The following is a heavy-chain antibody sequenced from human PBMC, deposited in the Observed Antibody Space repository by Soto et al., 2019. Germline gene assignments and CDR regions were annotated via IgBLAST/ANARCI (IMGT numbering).Heavy chain of an antibody. CDR3: TIGAPVFWIGYYDDEYYYYYGLDV. J-gene: IGHJ6*02. CDR2: IKSKTDGGTT. V-gene: IGHV3-15*07. D-gene: IGHD3-3*01. Sequence: PGGSLRLSCAASGFTFSNAWMNWVRQAPGKGLEWVGRIKSKTDGGTTDYAAPVKGRFTISRDDSKNTLYLQMNSLKTEDTAVYYCTIGAPVFWIGYYDDEYYYYYGLDVWGQGTTVTVSS. CDR1: GFTFSNAW.